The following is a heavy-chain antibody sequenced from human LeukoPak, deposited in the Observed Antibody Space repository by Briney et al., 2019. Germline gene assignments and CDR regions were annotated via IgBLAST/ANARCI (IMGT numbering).Heavy chain of an antibody. CDR1: GGSFSGYY. CDR3: ASGRYMSGSGDY. CDR2: INHSGST. J-gene: IGHJ4*02. V-gene: IGHV4-34*01. Sequence: SETQSLTCAVYGGSFSGYYWRWIRQPTGKGLEWIGEINHSGSTNYNPSLKSGVTISVDTSKNQFSLKLSSVTAADTAVYYCASGRYMSGSGDYWGQGTLVTVSS. D-gene: IGHD3-10*01.